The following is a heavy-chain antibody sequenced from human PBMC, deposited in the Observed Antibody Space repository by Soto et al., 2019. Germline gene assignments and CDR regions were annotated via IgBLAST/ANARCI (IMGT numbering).Heavy chain of an antibody. D-gene: IGHD4-17*01. V-gene: IGHV3-30*18. CDR3: AKVELTTVKRAGPDDY. CDR2: ISYDGSNK. CDR1: GFTFSSYG. Sequence: QVQLVESGGGVVQPGRSLRLSCAASGFTFSSYGMHWVRQAPGKGLEWVAVISYDGSNKYYADSVKGRFTISRDNSKNTLYLQMNSLRAEDTAVYYCAKVELTTVKRAGPDDYWGQGTLVTVSS. J-gene: IGHJ4*02.